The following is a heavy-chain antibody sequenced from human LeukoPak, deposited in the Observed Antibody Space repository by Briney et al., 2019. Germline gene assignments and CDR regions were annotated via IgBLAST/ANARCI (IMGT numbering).Heavy chain of an antibody. CDR2: ICGRGGTT. CDR1: GFTFSGYE. Sequence: GGSLRLSCAASGFTFSGYEMNWVRQAPGKGMEWISYICGRGGTTLSADSVKGRFTISRDDAKNLLYLQMNSVRAEDTAVYYCPRDLYYYGSGNYVPGLPDYWGQGTLVTVSS. J-gene: IGHJ4*02. D-gene: IGHD3-10*01. V-gene: IGHV3-48*03. CDR3: PRDLYYYGSGNYVPGLPDY.